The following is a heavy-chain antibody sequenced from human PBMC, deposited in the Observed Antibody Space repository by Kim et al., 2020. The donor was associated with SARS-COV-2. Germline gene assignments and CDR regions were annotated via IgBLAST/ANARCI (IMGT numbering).Heavy chain of an antibody. Sequence: GESLKISCKGSGYSFTSYWIGWVRQMPGKGLEWMGIIYPGDSDTRYSPSFQGQVTISADKSISTAYLQWSSLKASDTAMYYCGAPNGALDSMVQGVDYGMDVWGQGTTVTVSS. CDR2: IYPGDSDT. CDR3: GAPNGALDSMVQGVDYGMDV. CDR1: GYSFTSYW. V-gene: IGHV5-51*01. D-gene: IGHD3-10*01. J-gene: IGHJ6*02.